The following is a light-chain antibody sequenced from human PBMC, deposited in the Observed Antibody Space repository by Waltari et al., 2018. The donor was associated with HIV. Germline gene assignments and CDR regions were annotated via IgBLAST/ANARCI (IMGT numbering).Light chain of an antibody. V-gene: IGLV2-14*01. Sequence: QSALTQPASVSGSPGQSITISCAGTNSDVGAYNYVSWFQQHPCRAPKLMIDEVRNRPSAVSNRFAGSKSGNTASLTISGLQAEDEADYYCSSYTSSNTQVFGTGTKVTVL. J-gene: IGLJ1*01. CDR2: EVR. CDR1: NSDVGAYNY. CDR3: SSYTSSNTQV.